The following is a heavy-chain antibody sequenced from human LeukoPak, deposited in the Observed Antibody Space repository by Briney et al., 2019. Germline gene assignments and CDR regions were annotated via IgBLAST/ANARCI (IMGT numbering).Heavy chain of an antibody. Sequence: SETLSLTCTVSGDSISSYYWSWIRQPPGKGLEWIAYIDYCGSTHYNPSHKSRVTMSVDTSKNQFFLKLSSVTAADTAVYYCAKHGGSWTFDSWGQGTLVTVSS. D-gene: IGHD6-13*01. CDR3: AKHGGSWTFDS. J-gene: IGHJ4*02. CDR1: GDSISSYY. V-gene: IGHV4-59*08. CDR2: IDYCGST.